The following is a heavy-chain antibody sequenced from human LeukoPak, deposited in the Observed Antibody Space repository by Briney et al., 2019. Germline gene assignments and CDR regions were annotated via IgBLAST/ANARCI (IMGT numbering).Heavy chain of an antibody. V-gene: IGHV3-48*03. D-gene: IGHD4-17*01. Sequence: GGSLRLSCAASGFTFSSYEMNWVRQAPGKGLEWVSYISSSGSTIYYADSVKGRFTISRDNAKNSLYLQMNSLRAEDTAVYYCARDRGDNPTVTTGCFDYWGQGTLVTVSS. CDR1: GFTFSSYE. CDR2: ISSSGSTI. J-gene: IGHJ4*02. CDR3: ARDRGDNPTVTTGCFDY.